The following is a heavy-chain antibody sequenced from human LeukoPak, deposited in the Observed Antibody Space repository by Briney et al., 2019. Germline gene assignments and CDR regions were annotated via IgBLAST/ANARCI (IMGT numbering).Heavy chain of an antibody. Sequence: GASVKVSCKASGYTFTSYDINWVRQATGQGLEWMGWMNPNSGNTGYAQKFQGRVTITRNTSISTAYMELSSLRSEDTAVYYCARDHTMVRGVTVFDPWGQGTLVTVSS. CDR1: GYTFTSYD. J-gene: IGHJ5*02. CDR2: MNPNSGNT. CDR3: ARDHTMVRGVTVFDP. D-gene: IGHD3-10*01. V-gene: IGHV1-8*03.